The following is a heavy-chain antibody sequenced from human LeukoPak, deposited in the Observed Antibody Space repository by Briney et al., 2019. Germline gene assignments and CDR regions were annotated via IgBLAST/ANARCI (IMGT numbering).Heavy chain of an antibody. CDR1: GFTFSSYS. CDR3: ARDRGTTSSSGWYFDP. D-gene: IGHD2-2*01. V-gene: IGHV3-21*01. J-gene: IGHJ2*01. CDR2: ISSSSSYI. Sequence: GGSLRLSCAASGFTFSSYSMNWVRQAPGKGLEWVSPISSSSSYIYYADSVKGRFTISRDNAKNSLYLQMNSLRPEDTAVYYCARDRGTTSSSGWYFDPWGRGTLVTVSS.